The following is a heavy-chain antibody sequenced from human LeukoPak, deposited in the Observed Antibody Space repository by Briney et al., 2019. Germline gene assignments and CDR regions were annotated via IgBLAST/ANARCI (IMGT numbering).Heavy chain of an antibody. J-gene: IGHJ4*02. V-gene: IGHV4-39*07. Sequence: SETLSLTCTVSGGSISRSSSYWGWIRQPPGKGLEWIGSIFYSGSTYYNPSLKSRVTISVDTSKNQFSLKLSSVTAADTAMYYCARVSGRYCSSTSCREIVKFDYWGQGTLVTVSS. CDR2: IFYSGST. CDR3: ARVSGRYCSSTSCREIVKFDY. D-gene: IGHD2-2*01. CDR1: GGSISRSSSY.